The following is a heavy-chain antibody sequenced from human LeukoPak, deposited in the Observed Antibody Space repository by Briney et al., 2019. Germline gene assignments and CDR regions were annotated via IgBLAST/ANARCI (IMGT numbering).Heavy chain of an antibody. CDR1: GFTFDDYA. CDR3: AKDKFGIYCSSTSCHAFDI. D-gene: IGHD2-2*01. V-gene: IGHV3-9*01. Sequence: GRSLRLSCAASGFTFDDYAMHWVRQAPGKGLEWVSGISWNSGSIGYADSVKGRFTISRDNAKNSLYLQMNSLRAEDTALYYCAKDKFGIYCSSTSCHAFDIWGQGTMVTVSS. CDR2: ISWNSGSI. J-gene: IGHJ3*02.